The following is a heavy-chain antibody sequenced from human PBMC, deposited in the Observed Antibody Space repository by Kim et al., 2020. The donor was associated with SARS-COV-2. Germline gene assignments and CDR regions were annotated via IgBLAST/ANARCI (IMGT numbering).Heavy chain of an antibody. CDR3: ARRDGDYSGFDY. Sequence: YYAESVKGRFTISRDNSKNTLYLQMNSLRAEDTAVYYCARRDGDYSGFDYWGQGTLVTVSS. J-gene: IGHJ4*02. D-gene: IGHD4-17*01. V-gene: IGHV3-66*01.